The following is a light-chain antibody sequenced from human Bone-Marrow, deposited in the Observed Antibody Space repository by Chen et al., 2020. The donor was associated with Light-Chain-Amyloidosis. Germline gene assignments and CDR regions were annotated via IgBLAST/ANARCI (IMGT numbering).Light chain of an antibody. J-gene: IGLJ2*01. CDR3: QSADSSGTYEVI. CDR1: DLPTKY. Sequence: SYELTQPPPVSASPGQTARITCSGDDLPTKYAYWYQQKPGQAPVLVIHRDTERPSGISEPFSGSSSGTTATVTISGVQAEDEAYYHCQSADSSGTYEVIFGGVTKLTVL. CDR2: RDT. V-gene: IGLV3-25*03.